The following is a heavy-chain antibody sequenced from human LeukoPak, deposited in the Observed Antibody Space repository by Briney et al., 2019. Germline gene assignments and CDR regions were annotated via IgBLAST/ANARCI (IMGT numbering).Heavy chain of an antibody. Sequence: SETLSLTCTVSGGSISSYYWSWIRQPPGKGLEWIGYIYYSGSTNYNPSLKSRVTISVDTSKNQFSLNLTSVTAADTAEYYCARRSIAVAGDAYYYGMDVWGQGTTVTVSS. D-gene: IGHD6-19*01. CDR2: IYYSGST. CDR1: GGSISSYY. J-gene: IGHJ6*02. CDR3: ARRSIAVAGDAYYYGMDV. V-gene: IGHV4-59*08.